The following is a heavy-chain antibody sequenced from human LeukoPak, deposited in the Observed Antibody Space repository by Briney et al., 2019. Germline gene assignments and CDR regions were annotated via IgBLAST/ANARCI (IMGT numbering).Heavy chain of an antibody. CDR1: GFTFSRYG. J-gene: IGHJ4*02. CDR2: IWHKGSYK. V-gene: IGHV3-33*06. Sequence: GGSLRLSCAASGFTFSRYGMHWVRQAPGKGLEWVSVIWHKGSYKYYADSVKGRFTISRDSSKNTLYLQMNSLRAEDTAVYYCAKDGVGATSLDCWGQGTLVTVSS. D-gene: IGHD1-26*01. CDR3: AKDGVGATSLDC.